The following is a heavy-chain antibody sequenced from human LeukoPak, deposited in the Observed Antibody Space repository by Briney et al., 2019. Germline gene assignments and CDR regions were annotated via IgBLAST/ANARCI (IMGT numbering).Heavy chain of an antibody. J-gene: IGHJ4*02. CDR3: ARSRSRSGCFDY. Sequence: PETLSLTRTVSGGSISSYYWSWIRQPPGKGLEWIGYIYYSGSTNYNPSLKSRVTISVDTSKNQFSLKLSSVTAADTAVYYCARSRSRSGCFDYWGQGTLVTASS. D-gene: IGHD6-19*01. CDR1: GGSISSYY. CDR2: IYYSGST. V-gene: IGHV4-59*01.